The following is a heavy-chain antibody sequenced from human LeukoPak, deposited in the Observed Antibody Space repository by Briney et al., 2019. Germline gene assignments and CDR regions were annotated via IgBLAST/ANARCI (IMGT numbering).Heavy chain of an antibody. CDR3: AMDRGY. D-gene: IGHD2-15*01. CDR2: ISSASTSI. CDR1: GFTFSSYS. J-gene: IGHJ4*02. Sequence: NPGGSLRLSCAPSGFTFSSYSMNWVRQAPGKGLEWVSSISSASTSIYYADSVRGRFTISRDYAKNLLYLQMNSLRFEDTAIYYCAMDRGYWGQGTLVTVSS. V-gene: IGHV3-21*04.